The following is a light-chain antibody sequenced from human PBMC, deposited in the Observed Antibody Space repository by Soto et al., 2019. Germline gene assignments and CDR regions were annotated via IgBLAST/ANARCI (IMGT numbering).Light chain of an antibody. J-gene: IGKJ5*01. CDR2: GAS. Sequence: EIVVTQSAATLSLSPGERAPLSCLASQSVSSNLAWYQPTPGQAPRLLIYGASNRATGIPARFSGSGSGTEFTLTISSLQSEDFAVHYCQQYNNWPPIPFGQRTRLDIK. V-gene: IGKV3-15*01. CDR3: QQYNNWPPIP. CDR1: QSVSSN.